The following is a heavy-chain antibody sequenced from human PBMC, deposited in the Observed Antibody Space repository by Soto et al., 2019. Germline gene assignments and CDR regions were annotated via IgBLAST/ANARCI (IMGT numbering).Heavy chain of an antibody. CDR2: ISGSGGST. Sequence: LXLSCAASRFTFSSYSMSWVRQAPWKGLEWVSAISGSGGSTYYADSVKGRFTISGDNSKNTLYLQMNSLRAEDTAVYYCAKDGNPIPYLTGYYRLGWFDPWGQGTLVTVSS. D-gene: IGHD3-9*01. J-gene: IGHJ5*02. CDR1: RFTFSSYS. V-gene: IGHV3-23*01. CDR3: AKDGNPIPYLTGYYRLGWFDP.